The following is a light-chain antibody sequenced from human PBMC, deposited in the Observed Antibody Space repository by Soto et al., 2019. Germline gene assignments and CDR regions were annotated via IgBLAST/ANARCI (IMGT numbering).Light chain of an antibody. J-gene: IGLJ1*01. V-gene: IGLV2-14*01. CDR1: SSDVADYKY. Sequence: QSALTQPASVSGSPGQSITISCTGTSSDVADYKYVSWYQQHPGKAPKALIAEVTKRPSGVSDRFSGSKSGNTASLTISGLQAEDEADYYCSSYTPNNTRVFGTGTKLNVL. CDR2: EVT. CDR3: SSYTPNNTRV.